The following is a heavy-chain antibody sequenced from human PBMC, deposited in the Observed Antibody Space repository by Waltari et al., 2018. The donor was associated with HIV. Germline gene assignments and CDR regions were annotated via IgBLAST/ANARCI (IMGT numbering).Heavy chain of an antibody. D-gene: IGHD5-12*01. CDR2: ISGSGTYI. J-gene: IGHJ4*02. V-gene: IGHV3-21*01. CDR3: AKVDTHGYLPYN. Sequence: EVQLVESGGGLVKPGGSLRLSCAASGFTFSGHTMNWVRQAPGKGVEWVSSISGSGTYIYYVDAVQGRFTISRDNAKNSLYLQMNSLRVEDTAIYYCAKVDTHGYLPYNWGQGTLVTVSS. CDR1: GFTFSGHT.